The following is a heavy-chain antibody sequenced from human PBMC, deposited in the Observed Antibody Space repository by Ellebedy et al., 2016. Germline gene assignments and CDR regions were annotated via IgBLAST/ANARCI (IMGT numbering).Heavy chain of an antibody. J-gene: IGHJ4*02. CDR2: IYPDDSDT. V-gene: IGHV5-51*01. Sequence: GESLKISCKGSGYNFSTYWIGWVRQMPGKGLEWMGIIYPDDSDTRYNPSFQGQVTISSDKSISTAYLQWSSLKASDTAMYYCARLFGSGSFELGFDYWGQGTLVTVSS. D-gene: IGHD3-10*01. CDR1: GYNFSTYW. CDR3: ARLFGSGSFELGFDY.